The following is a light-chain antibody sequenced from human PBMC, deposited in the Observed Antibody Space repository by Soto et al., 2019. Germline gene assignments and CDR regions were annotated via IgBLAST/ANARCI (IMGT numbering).Light chain of an antibody. V-gene: IGKV1-9*01. J-gene: IGKJ2*01. CDR2: AAS. CDR1: QGISSY. CDR3: QHLNSYPYT. Sequence: DIQLTQSPSFLSASVGDRVTITCRASQGISSYLAWYHQKPGKAPKLLIYAASTLQSGVPSRFSGSGSGTEFTLTISSLQPEDFATYYCQHLNSYPYTFGQGTKLEIK.